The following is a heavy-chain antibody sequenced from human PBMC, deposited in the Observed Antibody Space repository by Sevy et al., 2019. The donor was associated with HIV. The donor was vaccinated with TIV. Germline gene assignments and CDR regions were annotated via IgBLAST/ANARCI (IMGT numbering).Heavy chain of an antibody. Sequence: SETLSLTCTVSGGSISRYYWSWIRQPPGKGLEWIGYIDYSGSDNYNPSLKSRVTMSVDTSKIQFSLKLSSVTAADTAVYYCARGYRSSYYFDYWGQGALVTVSS. CDR1: GGSISRYY. J-gene: IGHJ4*02. CDR2: IDYSGSD. V-gene: IGHV4-59*01. CDR3: ARGYRSSYYFDY. D-gene: IGHD6-6*01.